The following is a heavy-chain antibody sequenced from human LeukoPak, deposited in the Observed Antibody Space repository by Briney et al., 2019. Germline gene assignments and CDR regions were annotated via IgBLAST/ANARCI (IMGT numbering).Heavy chain of an antibody. V-gene: IGHV1-69*04. CDR1: VGTFIPYA. CDR3: ARDSSGNFDP. D-gene: IGHD3-22*01. J-gene: IGHJ5*02. Sequence: AVKVSFMASVGTFIPYAISCVRQAPGQGREWMGRIIPIFGIANYAQKIQGSVTITADKSTSTAYMELSSLRSEDTAVYYCARDSSGNFDPWGQGTLVTVSS. CDR2: IIPIFGIA.